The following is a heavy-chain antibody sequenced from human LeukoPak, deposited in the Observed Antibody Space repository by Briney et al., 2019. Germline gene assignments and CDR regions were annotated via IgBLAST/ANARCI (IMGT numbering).Heavy chain of an antibody. CDR2: IDYSGST. CDR1: GGSISSYY. Sequence: SETLSLTCTVSGGSISSYYWSWIRQPPGKGLEWIGYIDYSGSTNYNPSLKRRVTISVDTSRNQFSLKLSSVTAADTAVYYCARVRDYYGSGVGFDYWGQETLVTVSS. D-gene: IGHD3-10*01. J-gene: IGHJ4*02. CDR3: ARVRDYYGSGVGFDY. V-gene: IGHV4-59*01.